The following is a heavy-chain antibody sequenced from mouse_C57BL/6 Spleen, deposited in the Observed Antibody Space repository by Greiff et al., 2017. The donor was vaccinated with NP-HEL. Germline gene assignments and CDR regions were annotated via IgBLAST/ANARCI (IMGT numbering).Heavy chain of an antibody. V-gene: IGHV14-3*01. J-gene: IGHJ3*01. CDR2: IDPANGNT. CDR3: ASPIYYDYDAFAY. D-gene: IGHD2-4*01. Sequence: VHVKQSVAELVRPGASVKLSCTASGFNIQNTYMHWVKQRPEQGLEWIGRIDPANGNTKYAPKFQGKATITADTSSNTAYLQLSRLSSDDTAIYYCASPIYYDYDAFAYWGHGTLVTVSA. CDR1: GFNIQNTY.